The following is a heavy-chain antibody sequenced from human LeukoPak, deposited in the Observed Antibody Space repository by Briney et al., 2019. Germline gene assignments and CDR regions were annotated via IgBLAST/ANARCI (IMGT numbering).Heavy chain of an antibody. CDR1: GFDFSSYW. Sequence: TGGSLRLSCAASGFDFSSYWMSWVRQAPGKGLEWVANIKQDGSEKYYVDSVKGRFTISRDNAKNSLYLQMNSLRAEDTAVYYCARDLIVGATTAGLWGQGTLVTVSS. V-gene: IGHV3-7*01. D-gene: IGHD1-26*01. CDR2: IKQDGSEK. CDR3: ARDLIVGATTAGL. J-gene: IGHJ4*02.